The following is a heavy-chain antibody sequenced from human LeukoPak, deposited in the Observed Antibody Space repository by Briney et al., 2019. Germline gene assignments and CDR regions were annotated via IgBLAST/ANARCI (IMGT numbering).Heavy chain of an antibody. V-gene: IGHV3-21*01. CDR2: ISSSSSYI. Sequence: GGSLRLSCAASGFTFSSYSMNWVRQAPGKGREGVSSISSSSSYIYYADSVKGRFTISRDNAKNSLYLQMNSLRAEDTAVYYCARDRGDCGGDCYSYYYYYYMDVWGKGTTVTVSS. CDR3: ARDRGDCGGDCYSYYYYYYMDV. D-gene: IGHD2-21*02. CDR1: GFTFSSYS. J-gene: IGHJ6*03.